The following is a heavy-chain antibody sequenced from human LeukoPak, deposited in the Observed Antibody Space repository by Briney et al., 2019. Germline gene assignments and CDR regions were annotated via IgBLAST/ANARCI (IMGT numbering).Heavy chain of an antibody. CDR2: INPNSGGT. CDR1: GYTFTDYF. V-gene: IGHV1-2*02. D-gene: IGHD1-1*01. J-gene: IGHJ4*02. Sequence: ASVKVSCKASGYTFTDYFMQWVRHAPGQGLEWMGWINPNSGGTSYAQQGRVTMTRDTSISTVYMELSRLRSDDTAVYYCARDYELGTAGTAYEYFDYWGQGTLVTVSS. CDR3: ARDYELGTAGTAYEYFDY.